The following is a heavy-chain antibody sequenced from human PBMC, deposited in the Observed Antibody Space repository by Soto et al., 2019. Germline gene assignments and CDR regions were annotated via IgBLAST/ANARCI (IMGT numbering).Heavy chain of an antibody. CDR2: RYYSGST. V-gene: IGHV4-61*01. D-gene: IGHD4-4*01. CDR1: GGSVSSGSYY. J-gene: IGHJ6*02. CDR3: AREGNSGPYYSYGMAV. Sequence: SETLSLTCTVSGGSVSSGSYYWSWIRHPPGKGLEWIGYRYYSGSTNYNPSLKSRVTISVDTSKNQFSLKLNSVTAADTAVYYCAREGNSGPYYSYGMAVWGQGTTVTVSS.